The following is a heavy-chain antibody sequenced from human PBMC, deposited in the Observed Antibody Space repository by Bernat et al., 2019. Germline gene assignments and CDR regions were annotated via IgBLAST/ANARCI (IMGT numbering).Heavy chain of an antibody. CDR1: GFTFSNAW. D-gene: IGHD6-6*01. J-gene: IGHJ4*02. CDR3: TTDLRWDSSSSVNY. Sequence: EVQLVESGGGLVKPGGSLRLSCAASGFTFSNAWMSWVRQAPGKGLEWVGRIKSKTDGGTTDYAAPVKGRFTISRDDSKNTLYLQMNSLKTEDTAVYYCTTDLRWDSSSSVNYRGQGTLVTVSS. V-gene: IGHV3-15*01. CDR2: IKSKTDGGTT.